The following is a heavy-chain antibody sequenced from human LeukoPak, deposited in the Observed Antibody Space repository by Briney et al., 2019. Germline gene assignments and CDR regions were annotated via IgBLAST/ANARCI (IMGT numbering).Heavy chain of an antibody. CDR2: IYSGGST. Sequence: GGSLRLSCAASGFTVSSSYMSWVRQAPGKGQEWVSLIYSGGSTYYADSVKGRFTISRDNSKNTLYLQMNSLRPEDTAVYYCAKGYNYAYEYWGQGTLVTVSS. J-gene: IGHJ4*02. V-gene: IGHV3-53*01. CDR3: AKGYNYAYEY. D-gene: IGHD5-18*01. CDR1: GFTVSSSY.